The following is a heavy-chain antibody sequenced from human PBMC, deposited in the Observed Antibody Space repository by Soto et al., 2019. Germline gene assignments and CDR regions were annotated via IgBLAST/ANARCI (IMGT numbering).Heavy chain of an antibody. D-gene: IGHD1-20*01. V-gene: IGHV3-30*18. CDR2: ISYDGSNK. Sequence: QVQLVESGGGVVQPGRSLRLSCAASGFTFSSYGMHWVRQAPGKGLEWVAVISYDGSNKYYADSVKGRFTISRDNSKNTLYLQMNSLRAEDTAVYYCAKTVDNRRALPFDYWGQGTLVTVSS. J-gene: IGHJ4*02. CDR3: AKTVDNRRALPFDY. CDR1: GFTFSSYG.